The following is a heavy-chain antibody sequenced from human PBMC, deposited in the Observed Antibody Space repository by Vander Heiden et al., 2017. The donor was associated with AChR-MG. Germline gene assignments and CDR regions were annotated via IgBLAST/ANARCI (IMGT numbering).Heavy chain of an antibody. Sequence: QVQLQESGPGLVKPSETLSLTCPVSGGSISSHDWGWMRQRPGKGLEWIGYIYYSGSTNYNPSLKSGVTISVETPKNQFPLKLSSVTADDTAVYYCEGSGGSSFLEFDPWGQGTLVTVSS. CDR1: GGSISSHD. CDR3: EGSGGSSFLEFDP. CDR2: IYYSGST. D-gene: IGHD5-18*01. V-gene: IGHV4-59*08. J-gene: IGHJ5*02.